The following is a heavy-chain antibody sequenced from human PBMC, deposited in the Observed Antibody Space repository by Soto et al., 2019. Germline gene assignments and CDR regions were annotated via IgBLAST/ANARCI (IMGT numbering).Heavy chain of an antibody. CDR2: MNPNSGNT. D-gene: IGHD2-15*01. CDR1: GYTFTSYD. CDR3: ARGRCSGGSCYGRPFDY. J-gene: IGHJ4*02. Sequence: QVQLVQSGAEVKKPGASVKVSCKASGYTFTSYDINWVRQATGQGLEWMGWMNPNSGNTGYAQKFQGRVPMTRNTSISTAYMELSSLRSEDTAVYYCARGRCSGGSCYGRPFDYWGQGTLVTVSS. V-gene: IGHV1-8*01.